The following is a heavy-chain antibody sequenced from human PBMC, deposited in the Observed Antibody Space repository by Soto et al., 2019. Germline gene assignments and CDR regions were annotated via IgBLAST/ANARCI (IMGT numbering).Heavy chain of an antibody. J-gene: IGHJ6*02. CDR3: ARGYGSGSYGMDV. V-gene: IGHV1-18*01. CDR1: GYTFTSYG. CDR2: ISAYNGNT. Sequence: QVQLVQSGAEVKKPGAAVKVSCKASGYTFTSYGISWVRQAPGQGLEWMGWISAYNGNTNYAQKLQGRVTMTTDTSPSKAYMEVRSLRSDETAVYYCARGYGSGSYGMDVWGQGTTVTVSS. D-gene: IGHD3-10*01.